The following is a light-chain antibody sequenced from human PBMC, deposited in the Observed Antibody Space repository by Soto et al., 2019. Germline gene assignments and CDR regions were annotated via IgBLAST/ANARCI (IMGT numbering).Light chain of an antibody. CDR1: QSVSSN. Sequence: EIVMTQSPATLSVSPGERATLSCRDSQSVSSNLAWYQQKPGQAPRLLIYGASTRATGIPARFSGSGSGTEFTLTISSLQSEDFAFYYCQQYNNWPTFGPGTKVDIK. CDR2: GAS. V-gene: IGKV3-15*01. CDR3: QQYNNWPT. J-gene: IGKJ3*01.